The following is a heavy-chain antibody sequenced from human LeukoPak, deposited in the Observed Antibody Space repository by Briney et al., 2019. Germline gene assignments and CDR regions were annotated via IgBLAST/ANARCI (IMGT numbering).Heavy chain of an antibody. CDR1: GFTFSSYS. CDR3: AKGPVVTFDI. Sequence: GGSLRLSCAASGFTFSSYSMNWVRQAPGKGLEWVSGVSPSGDITYYADSVMGRFTISRDNRKNTVSLQMNSLRPEDTALYYCAKGPVVTFDIWGQGTMVTVSS. J-gene: IGHJ3*02. V-gene: IGHV3-23*01. D-gene: IGHD2-15*01. CDR2: VSPSGDIT.